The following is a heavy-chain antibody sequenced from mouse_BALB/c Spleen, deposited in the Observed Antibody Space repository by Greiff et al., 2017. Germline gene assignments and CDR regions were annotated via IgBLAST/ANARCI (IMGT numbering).Heavy chain of an antibody. CDR1: GYTFTSYT. Sequence: VQLQQSGAELARPGASVKMSCKASGYTFTSYTMHWVKQRPGQGLEWIGYINPSSGYTNYNQKFKDKATLTADKSSSTAYMQLSSLTSEDSAVYYCARLGLWPYYCDYWGQGTTLTVSA. CDR2: INPSSGYT. CDR3: ARLGLWPYYCDY. V-gene: IGHV1-4*01. D-gene: IGHD1-1*02. J-gene: IGHJ2*01.